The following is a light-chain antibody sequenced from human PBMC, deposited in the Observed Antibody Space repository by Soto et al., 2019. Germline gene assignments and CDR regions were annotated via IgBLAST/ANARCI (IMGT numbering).Light chain of an antibody. CDR1: SSDVGSYKF. J-gene: IGLJ2*01. CDR2: EGS. Sequence: QSALTQPASVSGSPRQSITISCTGTSSDVGSYKFVSWYQQHPGKAPKLMIYEGSKRPSGVSNRFSGSKSGNTASLTISGLQAEDEADYYCCSYAGSSTLVFGGGTQLTVL. CDR3: CSYAGSSTLV. V-gene: IGLV2-23*01.